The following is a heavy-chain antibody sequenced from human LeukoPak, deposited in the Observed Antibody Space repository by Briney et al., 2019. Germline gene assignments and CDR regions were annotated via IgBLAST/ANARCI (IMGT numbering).Heavy chain of an antibody. V-gene: IGHV1-2*02. J-gene: IGHJ5*02. D-gene: IGHD6-13*01. CDR2: INPNTGGT. CDR1: GYTFTGYY. CDR3: ARVQAAVNWFDP. Sequence: ASVKVSCKASGYTFTGYYMHWVRQAPGQGLEWMGWINPNTGGTNYAQKFQGRVTMTSDTSITTACMELSRLRSDDTAVYYCARVQAAVNWFDPWGQGILVTVSS.